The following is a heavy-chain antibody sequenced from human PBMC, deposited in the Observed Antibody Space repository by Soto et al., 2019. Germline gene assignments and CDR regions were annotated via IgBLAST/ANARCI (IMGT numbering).Heavy chain of an antibody. J-gene: IGHJ4*02. Sequence: SVKVSCKASGGTFSSYSISWVRQAPGQGLEWMGGIIPIFGTANYAQKFQGRVTITADKSTSTAYMELSSLRSEDTAVYYCASGPEPNYYDSSGSVHYWGQGTLVTVSS. CDR2: IIPIFGTA. D-gene: IGHD3-22*01. CDR1: GGTFSSYS. CDR3: ASGPEPNYYDSSGSVHY. V-gene: IGHV1-69*06.